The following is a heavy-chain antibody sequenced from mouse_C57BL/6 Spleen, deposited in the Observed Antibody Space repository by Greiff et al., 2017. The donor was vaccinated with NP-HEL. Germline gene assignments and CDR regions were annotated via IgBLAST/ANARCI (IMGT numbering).Heavy chain of an antibody. CDR3: ASSSTWDEDYYAMDY. Sequence: QVQLQQSGPELVKPGASVKISCKASGYSFTSYYIHWVKQRPGQGLEWIGWIYPGSGNTKYNEKFKGKATLTADTSSSTAYMQLSSLTSEDSAVYYCASSSTWDEDYYAMDYWGQGTSVTVSS. D-gene: IGHD4-1*01. CDR1: GYSFTSYY. CDR2: IYPGSGNT. V-gene: IGHV1-66*01. J-gene: IGHJ4*01.